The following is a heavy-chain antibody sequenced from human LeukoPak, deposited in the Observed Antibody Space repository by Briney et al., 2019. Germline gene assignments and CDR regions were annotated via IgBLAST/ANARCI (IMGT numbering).Heavy chain of an antibody. CDR1: GFTFSNAW. Sequence: GGSLRLSCAASGFTFSNAWMSWIRQAPGKGLEWVGRIKSKTDGGTTAYAAPVKGRITISRDDTKNTLYLKMNSLKTEDTAIYYCTKTYYYGSGSLDYWGQGTLVTVSS. D-gene: IGHD3-10*01. V-gene: IGHV3-15*01. J-gene: IGHJ4*02. CDR3: TKTYYYGSGSLDY. CDR2: IKSKTDGGTT.